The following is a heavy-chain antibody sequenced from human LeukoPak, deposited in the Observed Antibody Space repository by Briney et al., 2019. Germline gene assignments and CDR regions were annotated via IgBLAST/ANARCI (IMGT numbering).Heavy chain of an antibody. D-gene: IGHD6-13*01. J-gene: IGHJ4*02. Sequence: GGSLRLSCTGAGFTFATYTFNWVRQAPGKGLEWVASIGATQTYIYYADSVKGRFTVSRDNAEKSVYLQMNNLRAEDTGVYYCLGSNIASLWGQGTLVTVSS. CDR2: IGATQTYI. CDR1: GFTFATYT. V-gene: IGHV3-21*01. CDR3: LGSNIASL.